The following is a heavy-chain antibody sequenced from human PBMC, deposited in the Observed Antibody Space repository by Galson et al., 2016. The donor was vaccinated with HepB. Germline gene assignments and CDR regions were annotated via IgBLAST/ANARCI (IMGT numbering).Heavy chain of an antibody. CDR2: INPANSET. CDR3: ATHRVTGFDF. D-gene: IGHD1-14*01. CDR1: GYSFTTYW. Sequence: QSGAEVKKPGESLKISCQGSGYSFTTYWVGWVRQLPGKGLEWMGIINPANSETTYSPSFQGQVTISADKSINTASLQWNSPKASDSAMYYCATHRVTGFDFWGQGTLVTVSS. J-gene: IGHJ4*02. V-gene: IGHV5-51*01.